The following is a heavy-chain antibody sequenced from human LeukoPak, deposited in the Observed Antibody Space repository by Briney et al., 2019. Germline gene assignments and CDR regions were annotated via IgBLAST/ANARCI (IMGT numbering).Heavy chain of an antibody. CDR1: GGSFSGYY. Sequence: SETLSLTCAVYGGSFSGYYWSWIRQPPGKGLEWIGNIYYGGSTYYNPSLKSRVTISVDTSKNQFSLKLSSVTAADTAVYYCAREGWQWLVHAFDLWGQGTMVTVSS. CDR3: AREGWQWLVHAFDL. V-gene: IGHV4-34*01. CDR2: IYYGGST. D-gene: IGHD6-19*01. J-gene: IGHJ3*01.